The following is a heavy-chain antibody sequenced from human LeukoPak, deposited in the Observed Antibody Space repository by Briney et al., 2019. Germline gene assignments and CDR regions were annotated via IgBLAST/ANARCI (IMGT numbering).Heavy chain of an antibody. Sequence: AGGSLRLSCAASGFTFSNYWMSWVRQAPGKGLEWVSAISGSGGSTYYADSVKGRFTISRDNSKNTLYLQMNSLRAEDTAVYYCSKGFTYYDFWSGYSDYYYYMDVWGKGTTVTVSS. CDR2: ISGSGGST. J-gene: IGHJ6*03. V-gene: IGHV3-23*01. CDR3: SKGFTYYDFWSGYSDYYYYMDV. D-gene: IGHD3-3*01. CDR1: GFTFSNYW.